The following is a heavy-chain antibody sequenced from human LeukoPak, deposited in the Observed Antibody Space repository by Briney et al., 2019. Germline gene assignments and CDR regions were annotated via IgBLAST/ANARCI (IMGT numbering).Heavy chain of an antibody. D-gene: IGHD5-12*01. J-gene: IGHJ4*02. CDR3: ANILIDIVAPGDYFDY. Sequence: GGSLRLSCAASGFTFSSYGMHWVRQAPGKGLEWVAVIWYDGTNKYYVDSVKGRFTISRDNSKNTLYLQMNSLRAEDTAVYYCANILIDIVAPGDYFDYWGQGTLVTVSS. V-gene: IGHV3-33*06. CDR2: IWYDGTNK. CDR1: GFTFSSYG.